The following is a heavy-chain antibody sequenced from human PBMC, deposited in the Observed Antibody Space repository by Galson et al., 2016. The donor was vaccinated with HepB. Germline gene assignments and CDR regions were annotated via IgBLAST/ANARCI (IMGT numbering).Heavy chain of an antibody. V-gene: IGHV3-21*01. J-gene: IGHJ4*02. D-gene: IGHD3-22*01. CDR3: AREPRGCGLAPFDY. Sequence: SLRLSCAASGFSFSGSSMNWVRQAPGKGLEWVSSISDSSSHIYYGDSVKGRFTISRDNARNSLFLQMTSLRAEDTAVYYCAREPRGCGLAPFDYWGQGALVTVSS. CDR2: ISDSSSHI. CDR1: GFSFSGSS.